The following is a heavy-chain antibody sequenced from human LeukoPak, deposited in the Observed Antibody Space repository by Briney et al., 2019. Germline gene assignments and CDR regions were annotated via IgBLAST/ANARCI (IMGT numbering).Heavy chain of an antibody. CDR3: ARDHEGYSSVHNQNWFDP. D-gene: IGHD6-25*01. CDR2: IYYSGST. CDR1: GGSISSGDYY. Sequence: PSETLSLTCTVSGGSISSGDYYWSWIRQPPGKGLEWIGYIYYSGSTYYNPSLKSRVTISVDTSKNQFSLKLSPVTAADTAVYYCARDHEGYSSVHNQNWFDPWGQGTLVTVSS. V-gene: IGHV4-30-4*08. J-gene: IGHJ5*02.